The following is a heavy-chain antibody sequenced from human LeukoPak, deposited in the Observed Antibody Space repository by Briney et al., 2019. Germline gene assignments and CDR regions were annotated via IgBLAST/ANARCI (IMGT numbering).Heavy chain of an antibody. CDR1: GGSFSGYY. D-gene: IGHD6-19*01. CDR2: ISYDGSNK. CDR3: AKDIDLYSSGAYYGMDV. J-gene: IGHJ6*02. V-gene: IGHV3-30*18. Sequence: LSLTCAVYGGSFSGYYWSWIRQPPGKGLEWVAVISYDGSNKYYADSVKGRFTISRDNSKNTLYLQMNSLRAEDTAVYYCAKDIDLYSSGAYYGMDVWGQGTTVTVSS.